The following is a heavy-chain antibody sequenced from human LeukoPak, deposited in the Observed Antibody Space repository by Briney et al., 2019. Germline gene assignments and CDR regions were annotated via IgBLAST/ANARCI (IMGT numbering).Heavy chain of an antibody. CDR1: GFTFSSYG. J-gene: IGHJ4*02. Sequence: PGGSLRLSCAASGFTFSSYGMHWVRQAPGKGLEWVAVIWYDGSNKYYADSVKGRFTISRDNSKNTLYLQMNSLRAEDTAVYYCARVLRFLEWLLGYFDYWGQGTLVTVSS. CDR2: IWYDGSNK. D-gene: IGHD3-3*01. V-gene: IGHV3-33*01. CDR3: ARVLRFLEWLLGYFDY.